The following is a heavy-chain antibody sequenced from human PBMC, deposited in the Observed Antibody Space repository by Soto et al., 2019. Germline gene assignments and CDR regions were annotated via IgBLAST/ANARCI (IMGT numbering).Heavy chain of an antibody. CDR1: GASVSSGSYY. D-gene: IGHD3-3*01. CDR3: ARKYEGGDFWRGYSNQVHYYGMDV. J-gene: IGHJ6*02. V-gene: IGHV4-61*01. Sequence: QVQLQESGPGLVKPSETLSLTCTVSGASVSSGSYYWSWIRQPPGKGLEWIGYIYYSGSPKYNPSLKSLVTMSVDTSKNQFSLRLSSMTVADTAVYYCARKYEGGDFWRGYSNQVHYYGMDVWGQGTTVTVSS. CDR2: IYYSGSP.